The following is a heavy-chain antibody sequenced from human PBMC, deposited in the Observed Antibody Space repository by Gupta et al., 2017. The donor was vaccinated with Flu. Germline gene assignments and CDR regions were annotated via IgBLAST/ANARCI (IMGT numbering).Heavy chain of an antibody. Sequence: APGKWLEWLSTIGASGTTTYYADSVKGRFTISRDNSKSTLYLQMNSLGAEDTAIYYCAKKGGNTTPGNWFDPWGQGAQVTVSS. J-gene: IGHJ5*02. CDR3: AKKGGNTTPGNWFDP. V-gene: IGHV3-23*01. CDR2: IGASGTTT. D-gene: IGHD3-16*01.